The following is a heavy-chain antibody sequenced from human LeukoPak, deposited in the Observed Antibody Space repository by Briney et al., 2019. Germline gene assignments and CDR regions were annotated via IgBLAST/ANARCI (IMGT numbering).Heavy chain of an antibody. J-gene: IGHJ4*02. CDR3: ARGRNFWSPLYMY. CDR2: IDHTGST. V-gene: IGHV4-34*01. Sequence: TTSETLSLTCAVYGGSFSNYYWSWIRQAPGKGLEWIGEIDHTGSTNYNPSLRSRVTISIDTSKTQFSLKLTSVSAADTAVYYCARGRNFWSPLYMYWGQGTLVTVSS. CDR1: GGSFSNYY. D-gene: IGHD3-3*01.